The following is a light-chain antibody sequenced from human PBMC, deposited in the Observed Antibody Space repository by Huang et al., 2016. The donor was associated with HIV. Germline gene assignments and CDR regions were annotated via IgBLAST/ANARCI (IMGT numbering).Light chain of an antibody. V-gene: IGKV4-1*01. J-gene: IGKJ2*01. CDR3: QQYFSTPT. Sequence: IVMTQSPESLSVSLGERATLNCKSRQSVLYKSDKRNYVAWYQEKPGQSPKVHIYWASTRQAGVPDRFRGSVSGTNFTLTIDSFQAEDVALYYCQQYFSTPTFGLGTKLEI. CDR1: QSVLYKSDKRNY. CDR2: WAS.